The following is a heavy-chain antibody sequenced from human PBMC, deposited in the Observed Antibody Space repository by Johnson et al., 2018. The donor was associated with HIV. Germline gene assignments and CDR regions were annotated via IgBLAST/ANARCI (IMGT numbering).Heavy chain of an antibody. CDR2: INSDGSSP. CDR3: AKPMGGDDAFDI. J-gene: IGHJ3*02. CDR1: GLTFSNYW. Sequence: VQLVESGGGLVQPGGSLRLSCAASGLTFSNYWMHWVRQAPGKGPVWVSRINSDGSSPSYADSVKGRFTISRDNAKNTLYLQMNSLRAEDTAVYYCAKPMGGDDAFDIWGQGTTVTVSS. D-gene: IGHD3-16*01. V-gene: IGHV3-74*01.